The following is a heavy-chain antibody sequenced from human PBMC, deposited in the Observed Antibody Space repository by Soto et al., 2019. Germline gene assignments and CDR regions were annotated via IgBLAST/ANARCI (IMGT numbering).Heavy chain of an antibody. D-gene: IGHD3-10*01. CDR2: ISWNSETI. CDR1: GFTFDDYA. J-gene: IGHJ5*01. Sequence: EGQLVESGGALVQPGGSLRLSCGASGFTFDDYAMHWVRQAPGKGLEWVASISWNSETIAYGESVKGRFTISRDNSKNSLQLQMNSLRPEYTALYLCVKNSVGSRSWYWFDSWGQGTQVTV. CDR3: VKNSVGSRSWYWFDS. V-gene: IGHV3-9*01.